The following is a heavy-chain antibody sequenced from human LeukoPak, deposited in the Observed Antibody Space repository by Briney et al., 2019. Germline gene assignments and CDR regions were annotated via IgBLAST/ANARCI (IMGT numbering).Heavy chain of an antibody. J-gene: IGHJ4*02. CDR1: GGSISSSSYY. Sequence: SETLSLTCTVSGGSISSSSYYWGWVRQPPGKGLEWIGSINYSGITYYNPSLKSRVTISVDTSKNQFSLKLSSVTAADTAVYYCTRVDTVVVPASSFDYWGQGTLVTVSS. V-gene: IGHV4-39*07. CDR2: INYSGIT. CDR3: TRVDTVVVPASSFDY. D-gene: IGHD2-2*03.